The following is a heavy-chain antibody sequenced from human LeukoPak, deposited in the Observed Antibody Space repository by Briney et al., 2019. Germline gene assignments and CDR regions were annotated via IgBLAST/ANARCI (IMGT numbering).Heavy chain of an antibody. CDR1: GFTFSSYW. V-gene: IGHV3-74*01. CDR3: ARTWIGESY. J-gene: IGHJ4*02. D-gene: IGHD3-10*01. CDR2: VNGDRGST. Sequence: PGGSLRLSCEASGFTFSSYWLHWVRQAPWKELVWVSRVNGDRGSTDYADSVKGRFTISRDNAKNTLYLQMNSLSAEDTGVYYCARTWIGESYWGQGTLVTVSS.